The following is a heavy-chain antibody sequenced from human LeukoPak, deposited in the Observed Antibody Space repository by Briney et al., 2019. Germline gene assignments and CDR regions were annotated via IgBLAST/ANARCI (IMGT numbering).Heavy chain of an antibody. V-gene: IGHV1-2*02. D-gene: IGHD3-22*01. CDR3: ARDHSGYYDSSGYLDAFDI. CDR2: INPNSGGT. J-gene: IGHJ3*02. Sequence: ASVKVSCKASGYTFTGYYMHWVRQAPGQGLEWMGWINPNSGGTNYAQKFQGRVTMTRDTSISTAYMELSRLRSDDTAVYYCARDHSGYYDSSGYLDAFDIWGQGTMVTVSS. CDR1: GYTFTGYY.